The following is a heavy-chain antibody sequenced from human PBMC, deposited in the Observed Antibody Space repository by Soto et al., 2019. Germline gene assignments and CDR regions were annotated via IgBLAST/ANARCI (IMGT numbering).Heavy chain of an antibody. CDR2: MNPNSGNT. V-gene: IGHV1-8*01. CDR1: GYTFTSYD. CDR3: ARVSRSIAAPRDYYYYMGV. J-gene: IGHJ6*03. D-gene: IGHD6-6*01. Sequence: ASVEVSCKASGYTFTSYDINWVRQATGQGLEWMGWMNPNSGNTGYAQKFQGRVTMTRNTSISTAYMELSSLRSEDTAVYYCARVSRSIAAPRDYYYYMGVWGKGTTVTVSS.